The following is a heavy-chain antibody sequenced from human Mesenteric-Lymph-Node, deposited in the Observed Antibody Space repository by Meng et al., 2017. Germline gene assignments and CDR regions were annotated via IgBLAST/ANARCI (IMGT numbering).Heavy chain of an antibody. CDR3: ARDRCSGGSCYSTWFDP. D-gene: IGHD2-15*01. J-gene: IGHJ5*02. V-gene: IGHV3-30*07. CDR1: RFTFSSYA. CDR2: ISYDESNQ. Sequence: GESLKISCTASRFTFSSYAMHWVRQAPGEGLEWVAVISYDESNQYYADSVNGRFTISRDNSKNTLYLQMNSLRAEDTAVYYCARDRCSGGSCYSTWFDPWGQGTLVTVSS.